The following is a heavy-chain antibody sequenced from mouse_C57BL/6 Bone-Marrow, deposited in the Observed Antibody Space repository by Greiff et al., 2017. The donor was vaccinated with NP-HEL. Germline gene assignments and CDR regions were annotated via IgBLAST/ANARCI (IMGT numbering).Heavy chain of an antibody. J-gene: IGHJ4*01. D-gene: IGHD1-1*01. Sequence: QVQLQQPGAELVKPGASVKLSCKASGYTFTSYWMQWVKQRPGQGLEWIGEIDPSDSYTNYNQKFKGTATLTVDTSSSTAYMQLSSLTSEDSAVYYCAREDYYGSSSYYYAMDYWGQGTSVTVSS. V-gene: IGHV1-50*01. CDR2: IDPSDSYT. CDR1: GYTFTSYW. CDR3: AREDYYGSSSYYYAMDY.